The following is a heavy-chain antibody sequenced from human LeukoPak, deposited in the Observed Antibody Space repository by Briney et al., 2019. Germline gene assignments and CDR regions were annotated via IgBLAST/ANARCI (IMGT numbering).Heavy chain of an antibody. J-gene: IGHJ4*02. CDR3: AKMTGYSGYEPYYFDY. Sequence: GGSLRLSCAASGFTFSSYGMHWVRQAPGKGLEWVAVIWYDGSNKYYADSVKGRFTISRDNSKNTLYLQMNSLRAEDTAVYYCAKMTGYSGYEPYYFDYWGQGTLVTVSS. CDR1: GFTFSSYG. V-gene: IGHV3-33*06. CDR2: IWYDGSNK. D-gene: IGHD5-12*01.